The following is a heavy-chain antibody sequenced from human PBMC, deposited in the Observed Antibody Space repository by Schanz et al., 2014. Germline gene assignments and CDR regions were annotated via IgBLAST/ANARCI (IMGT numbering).Heavy chain of an antibody. J-gene: IGHJ4*02. V-gene: IGHV3-21*01. CDR3: VRVSFADPRLYRGMDRDIDY. CDR2: ISTSGTYM. D-gene: IGHD5-18*01. CDR1: GFAFSSFA. Sequence: EVQLVESGGGLAQPGGSLRLSCVASGFAFSSFAMTWVRQAPGRGLEWVSSISTSGTYMYIADSLKGRLTISRDDAKKSMYLQMNNLRAEDTAVYYCVRVSFADPRLYRGMDRDIDYWGQGTLVTVSS.